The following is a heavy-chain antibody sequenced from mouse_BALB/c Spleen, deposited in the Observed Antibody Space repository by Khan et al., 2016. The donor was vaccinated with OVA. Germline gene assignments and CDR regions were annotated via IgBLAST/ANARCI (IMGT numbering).Heavy chain of an antibody. CDR2: ISSSGST. D-gene: IGHD2-14*01. Sequence: EVKLLESGPGLVKPSQSLSLTCTVTGYSITSDYAWNWIRQFPGDKLEWMGYISSSGSTRYNPSLKSRISITRDTSKNQCFLQLKSVTTEDTATYYCARSHYYSYGYALDYWGRGTSVTVSS. V-gene: IGHV3-2*02. CDR3: ARSHYYSYGYALDY. CDR1: GYSITSDYA. J-gene: IGHJ4*01.